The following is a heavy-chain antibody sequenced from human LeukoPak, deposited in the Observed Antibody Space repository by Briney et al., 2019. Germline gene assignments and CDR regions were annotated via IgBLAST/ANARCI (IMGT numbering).Heavy chain of an antibody. D-gene: IGHD5-18*01. CDR1: GFTFSSYS. V-gene: IGHV3-21*01. Sequence: PGGSLRLSCAASGFTFSSYSMNWVRQAPGKGLEWVSSISSSSSYIYYADSVKGRFTISRDNAKNSLYLQMNSLRAEDTAVYYCTTLQRGFSYGPFDYWGQGTLVTVSS. J-gene: IGHJ4*02. CDR2: ISSSSSYI. CDR3: TTLQRGFSYGPFDY.